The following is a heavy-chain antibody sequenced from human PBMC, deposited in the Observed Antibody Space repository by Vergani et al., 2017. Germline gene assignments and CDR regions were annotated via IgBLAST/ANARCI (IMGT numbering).Heavy chain of an antibody. V-gene: IGHV5-51*01. CDR3: ARRVPRPDYYYGMDV. Sequence: VQLVQSGAEVKKPGESLKISCKGSGYSFTSYWIGWVRQMPGKGLEWRGIIYPGDSDTRYSPSFQGQVTISADKSNSTAYLQWSSLKASDNAMYYCARRVPRPDYYYGMDVWGQGTTVTVSS. CDR1: GYSFTSYW. J-gene: IGHJ6*02. CDR2: IYPGDSDT.